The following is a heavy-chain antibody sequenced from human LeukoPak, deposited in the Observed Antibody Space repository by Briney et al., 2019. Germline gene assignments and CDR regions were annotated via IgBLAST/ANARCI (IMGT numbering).Heavy chain of an antibody. CDR2: INSDGSST. CDR1: GFTFSSYS. V-gene: IGHV3-74*01. D-gene: IGHD3-10*01. J-gene: IGHJ6*02. CDR3: ARAGSYYGSGSYYSYYYYYYGMDV. Sequence: GGSLRLSCAASGFTFSSYSMNWVRQAPGKGLVWVSRINSDGSSTSYADSVKGRFTISRDNAKNTLYLQMNSLRAEDTAVYYCARAGSYYGSGSYYSYYYYYYGMDVWGQGTTVTVSS.